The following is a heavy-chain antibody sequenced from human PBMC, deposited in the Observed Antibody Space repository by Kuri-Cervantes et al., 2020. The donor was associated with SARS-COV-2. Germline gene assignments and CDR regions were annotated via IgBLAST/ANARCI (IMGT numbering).Heavy chain of an antibody. D-gene: IGHD3-9*01. CDR1: GGSISSSSYY. Sequence: SETLSLTCTVSGGSISSSSYYWGWIRQPPGKGLEWIGSIYYSGSTYYNPSLKSRVTISVDTSKNQFSLKLSSVTATDTAVYYCARDQGLRYFDWLLGDFDYWGQGTLVTVSS. CDR3: ARDQGLRYFDWLLGDFDY. V-gene: IGHV4-39*02. J-gene: IGHJ4*02. CDR2: IYYSGST.